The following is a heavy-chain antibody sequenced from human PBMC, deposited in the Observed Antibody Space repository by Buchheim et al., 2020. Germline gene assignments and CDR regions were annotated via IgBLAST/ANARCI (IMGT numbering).Heavy chain of an antibody. J-gene: IGHJ6*02. Sequence: EVQLVESGGGLVQPGGSLRLSCAASGFTFSSYCMSWVRQAPGKGLEWVANIKQDGSEKYVGDSVKGRFTISRDNGKKSVYLQMNSLRVEDTATYYCARVDSGYDWNFNGMDVWGQGTT. CDR3: ARVDSGYDWNFNGMDV. CDR1: GFTFSSYC. D-gene: IGHD5-12*01. CDR2: IKQDGSEK. V-gene: IGHV3-7*01.